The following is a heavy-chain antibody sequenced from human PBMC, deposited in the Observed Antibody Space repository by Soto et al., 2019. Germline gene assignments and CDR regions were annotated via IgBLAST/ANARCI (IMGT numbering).Heavy chain of an antibody. V-gene: IGHV4-31*03. J-gene: IGHJ4*02. Sequence: SEXLSLTCTVSGGSISSGGYYWSWIRQHPGKGLEWIGYIYYSGSTYYNPSLKSRVTISVDTSKNQFSLKLSSVTAADTAVYYCARAGDSGDFFDYWGQGTLVTVSS. CDR3: ARAGDSGDFFDY. CDR1: GGSISSGGYY. D-gene: IGHD4-17*01. CDR2: IYYSGST.